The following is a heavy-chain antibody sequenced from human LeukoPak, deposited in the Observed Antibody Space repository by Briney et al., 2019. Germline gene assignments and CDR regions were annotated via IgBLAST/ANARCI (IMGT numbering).Heavy chain of an antibody. D-gene: IGHD5-18*01. CDR2: IYHSGST. CDR1: GGSISSSYW. Sequence: SETLSLTCGVSGGSISSSYWWSWVRQPPGKGLAWIGEIYHSGSTNYNPSLKSRVTISMDKSKNQFSLNLSSVTAADTAVYYCARVFTYGYGGYFDYWGQGTLVTVSS. CDR3: ARVFTYGYGGYFDY. J-gene: IGHJ4*02. V-gene: IGHV4-4*02.